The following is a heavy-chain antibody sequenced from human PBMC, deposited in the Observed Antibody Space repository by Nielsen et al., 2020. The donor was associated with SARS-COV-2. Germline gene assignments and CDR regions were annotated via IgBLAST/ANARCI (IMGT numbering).Heavy chain of an antibody. CDR3: ARVHQVVEVPAPRLSAGGWFDP. Sequence: SETLSLTCTVSGCSISSYYWSWIRQPPGKGLEWIGYIYYSGSTNYNPSLKSRVTISVDTSKNQFSLKLSSVTAADTAVYYCARVHQVVEVPAPRLSAGGWFDPWGQGTLVTVSS. V-gene: IGHV4-59*12. CDR2: IYYSGST. D-gene: IGHD2-2*01. J-gene: IGHJ5*02. CDR1: GCSISSYY.